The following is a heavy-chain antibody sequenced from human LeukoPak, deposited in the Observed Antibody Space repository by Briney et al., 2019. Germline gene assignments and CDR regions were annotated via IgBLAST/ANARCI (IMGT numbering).Heavy chain of an antibody. D-gene: IGHD6-13*01. CDR3: ARYSSSWYGTDYYYYGMDV. J-gene: IGHJ6*02. Sequence: GGSLRLSGVASGFSFSDYWMRWVRQAPGKGLEWVANIKEDGTAKFYGDSVKGRFTVSRDNAKNSLYLQMNSLRAEDTALYHCARYSSSWYGTDYYYYGMDVWGQGTTVTVSS. CDR2: IKEDGTAK. V-gene: IGHV3-7*03. CDR1: GFSFSDYW.